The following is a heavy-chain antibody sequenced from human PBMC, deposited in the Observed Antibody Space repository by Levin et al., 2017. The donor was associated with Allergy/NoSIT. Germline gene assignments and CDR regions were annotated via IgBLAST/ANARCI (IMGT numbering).Heavy chain of an antibody. V-gene: IGHV5-51*01. Sequence: GGSLRLSCKGSGYSFTSYWIAWVRQMPGKGLEWMGIIYPGDSDTRYIPSLQGQVTISADKSINTAYLQWSSLKASDTAMYYCARQGAGYYSSHGMDVWGQGTTVTVSS. CDR1: GYSFTSYW. J-gene: IGHJ6*02. CDR2: IYPGDSDT. D-gene: IGHD3-22*01. CDR3: ARQGAGYYSSHGMDV.